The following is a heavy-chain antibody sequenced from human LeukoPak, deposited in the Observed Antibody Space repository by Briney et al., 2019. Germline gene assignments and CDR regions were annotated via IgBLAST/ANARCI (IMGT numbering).Heavy chain of an antibody. CDR1: GFTFSDYY. CDR3: ARDEFDIVVVPAAMFDY. CDR2: ISSSGSTI. J-gene: IGHJ4*02. Sequence: GGALRLSCAASGFTFSDYYMGWIGQAPGKGLEGVSYISSSGSTIYYADSVKGRFTISRDNAKNSLYLQMNSLRAEDTAVYYCARDEFDIVVVPAAMFDYWGQGTRVSVSS. V-gene: IGHV3-11*04. D-gene: IGHD2-2*01.